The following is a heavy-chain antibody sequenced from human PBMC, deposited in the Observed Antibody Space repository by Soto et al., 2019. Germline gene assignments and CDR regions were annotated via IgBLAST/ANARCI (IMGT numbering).Heavy chain of an antibody. CDR3: VIHKVVVLDSIRSYFDY. CDR2: SGGST. J-gene: IGHJ4*02. Sequence: SGGSTIYAQRFQGRVTMTRDTSTSTVYMDLSSLRSEDTAVYYCVIHKVVVLDSIRSYFDYWGQGTLVTVSS. V-gene: IGHV1-46*01. D-gene: IGHD2-2*01.